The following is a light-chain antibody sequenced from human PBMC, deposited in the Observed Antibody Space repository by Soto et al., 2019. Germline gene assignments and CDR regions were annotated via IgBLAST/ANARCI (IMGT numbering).Light chain of an antibody. CDR3: QSYDSSLSGWVV. Sequence: QSVLTQPPSVSGAPGQRVTISCTGSSSNIGAGYDLHWYQQLPGTAPKLLIFGNSNRPSGVPDRFSGSKSGTSASLAITGLQAEDEADYYCQSYDSSLSGWVVFGGGTKLTVL. V-gene: IGLV1-40*01. CDR1: SSNIGAGYD. CDR2: GNS. J-gene: IGLJ2*01.